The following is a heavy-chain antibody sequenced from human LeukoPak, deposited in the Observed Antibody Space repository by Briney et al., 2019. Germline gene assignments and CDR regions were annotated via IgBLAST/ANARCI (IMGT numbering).Heavy chain of an antibody. CDR1: GFTFLSCE. D-gene: IGHD1-20*01. CDR2: ISSSGSTI. V-gene: IGHV3-48*03. CDR3: GRLTVLDY. J-gene: IGHJ4*02. Sequence: GGSLRLSRAASGFTFLSCELNHVRQAPGKGLEWVSYISSSGSTIYYADSVKGRFTISRDNAKNSLYLQMNSLRAQDTAVYYYGRLTVLDYWGQGTLVTVSS.